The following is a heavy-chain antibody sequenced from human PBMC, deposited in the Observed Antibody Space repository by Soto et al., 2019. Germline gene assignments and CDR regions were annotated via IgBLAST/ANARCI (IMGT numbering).Heavy chain of an antibody. V-gene: IGHV3-23*01. Sequence: GGSLRRSCAASGFTFSSYGMSWVRQAPGKGLEWVSAISGSGGSTYYADSVKGRFTISRDNSKNTLYLQMNSLRAEDTAVYYCASLPGIAVAGPLDYWGQGTLVTVSS. J-gene: IGHJ4*02. CDR2: ISGSGGST. CDR1: GFTFSSYG. D-gene: IGHD6-19*01. CDR3: ASLPGIAVAGPLDY.